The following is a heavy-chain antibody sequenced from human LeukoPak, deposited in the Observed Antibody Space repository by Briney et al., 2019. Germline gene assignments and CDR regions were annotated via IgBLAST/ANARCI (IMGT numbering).Heavy chain of an antibody. D-gene: IGHD3-10*01. V-gene: IGHV3-21*04. CDR3: AKDAKWFGELLSARIDY. CDR2: ISSSSYFI. J-gene: IGHJ4*02. CDR1: GFTFSNYT. Sequence: PGGSLRLSCAASGFTFSNYTMNWVRQAPGKGLEGVSSISSSSYFIYYADSVRGRFTIYRDNDKKSLYMQMNRLRAEDTALYYCAKDAKWFGELLSARIDYWGQGTLVTVSS.